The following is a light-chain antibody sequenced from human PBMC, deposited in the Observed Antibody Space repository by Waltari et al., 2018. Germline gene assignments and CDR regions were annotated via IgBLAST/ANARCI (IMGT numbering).Light chain of an antibody. V-gene: IGKV1-39*01. J-gene: IGKJ2*01. CDR2: AAS. CDR1: QSISSY. CDR3: QQSYSTPQT. Sequence: DIQMTQSPSSLSASVGDRVTITCRASQSISSYLNWYQQKPGKAPKLLIYAASSLQSGVPSRFSGSGSATDFTLTISSLQPEDFATYYCQQSYSTPQTFGQGTKLEIK.